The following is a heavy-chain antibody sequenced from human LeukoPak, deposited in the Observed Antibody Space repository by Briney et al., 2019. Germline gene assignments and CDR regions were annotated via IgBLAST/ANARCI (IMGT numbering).Heavy chain of an antibody. Sequence: GGSLRLSCAASGFTFDDYAMHWVRQAPGKGLEWVSGISWNSGSIGYADSVKGRFTISRDNAKNSLYLQMNSLRAEDTALYYCAKDTDGAAAGTTWGHWGQGSLVTVSS. CDR3: AKDTDGAAAGTTWGH. CDR2: ISWNSGSI. CDR1: GFTFDDYA. J-gene: IGHJ4*02. V-gene: IGHV3-9*01. D-gene: IGHD6-13*01.